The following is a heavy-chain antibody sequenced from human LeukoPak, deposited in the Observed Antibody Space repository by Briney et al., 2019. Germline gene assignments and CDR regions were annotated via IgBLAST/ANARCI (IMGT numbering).Heavy chain of an antibody. D-gene: IGHD3-22*01. CDR3: ARRRGVLDSGEYRYQFDY. J-gene: IGHJ4*02. Sequence: SETLSLTCTVSGDSISSHYWSWIRQPPGKGLEWIGYIFNIGSTSYNPSLQSRVTISLDTSKNQFSLSLTSVTAADTAVYYCARRRGVLDSGEYRYQFDYWGQGTLVTVSS. V-gene: IGHV4-59*11. CDR1: GDSISSHY. CDR2: IFNIGST.